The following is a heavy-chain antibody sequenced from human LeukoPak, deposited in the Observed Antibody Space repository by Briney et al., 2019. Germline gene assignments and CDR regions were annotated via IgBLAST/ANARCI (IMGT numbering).Heavy chain of an antibody. CDR1: GFSFTNYW. Sequence: GGSLRLSCAASGFSFTNYWMGWVRQAPGKGLEWVANIKQDGSVKYYVDSVKGRFTISRDNAKSSVYLQINSLRVEDTAVYYCARIGYSSSCFDYWGQGTQVTVSS. CDR2: IKQDGSVK. J-gene: IGHJ4*02. CDR3: ARIGYSSSCFDY. D-gene: IGHD6-13*01. V-gene: IGHV3-7*03.